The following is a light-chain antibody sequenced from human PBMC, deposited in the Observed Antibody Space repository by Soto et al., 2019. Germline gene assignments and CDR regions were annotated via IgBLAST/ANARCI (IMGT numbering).Light chain of an antibody. CDR1: QGINIY. CDR2: TAS. CDR3: QQYDSYPLT. V-gene: IGKV1-9*01. Sequence: IHMTQSPSSLSASVVDRVTITCLAIQGINIYLSWYQQKPGKAPKLLIYTASTLQSGVPSRFSGSGSGTEFTLTISSLQPEDFATYCCQQYDSYPLTFGGGTKVDIK. J-gene: IGKJ4*01.